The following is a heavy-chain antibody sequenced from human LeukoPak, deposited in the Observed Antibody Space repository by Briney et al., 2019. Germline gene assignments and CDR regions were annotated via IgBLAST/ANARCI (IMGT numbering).Heavy chain of an antibody. J-gene: IGHJ5*02. Sequence: GGSLRLSCAASGFTFSNYAMSWVRQAPGKGLEWVSVIYSGGSTYYADSVKGRFTISRDNSKNTLYLQMNSLRAEDTAVYYCAKDWEQQLVLEPTWFDPWGQGTLVTVSS. CDR2: IYSGGST. CDR1: GFTFSNYA. V-gene: IGHV3-23*03. D-gene: IGHD6-13*01. CDR3: AKDWEQQLVLEPTWFDP.